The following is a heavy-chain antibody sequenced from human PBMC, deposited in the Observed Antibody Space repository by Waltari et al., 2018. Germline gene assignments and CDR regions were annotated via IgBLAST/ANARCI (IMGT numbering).Heavy chain of an antibody. CDR1: GGSFSGYY. V-gene: IGHV4-34*01. CDR2: INHSAST. D-gene: IGHD2-2*01. Sequence: QVQLQQWGAGLLKPSETLSLTCAVYGGSFSGYYWRWIRQPPGKGLEWIGEINHSASTNYTPSLKRRVTISVDTSKNQFSLKLSSVTAADTAVYYCARYCSSTSCSIYYYYGMDVWGQGTTVTVSS. CDR3: ARYCSSTSCSIYYYYGMDV. J-gene: IGHJ6*02.